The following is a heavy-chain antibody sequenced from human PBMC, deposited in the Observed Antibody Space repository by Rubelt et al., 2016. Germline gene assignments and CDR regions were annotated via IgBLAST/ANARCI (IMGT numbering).Heavy chain of an antibody. CDR1: GYSISTGYY. V-gene: IGHV4-38-2*02. CDR3: AREEDVVIVPGAIDI. D-gene: IGHD2-2*01. CDR2: VSHSVTA. J-gene: IGHJ3*02. Sequence: VQLQESGPGLVKPSETLSLSCTVSGYSISTGYYWGWIRQTPGKELEWIGSVSHSVTAYYNPSLKSSCTSSLDTSMSMFSLKLSSVTAADTAVYYCAREEDVVIVPGAIDIWGQGAMVIVSS.